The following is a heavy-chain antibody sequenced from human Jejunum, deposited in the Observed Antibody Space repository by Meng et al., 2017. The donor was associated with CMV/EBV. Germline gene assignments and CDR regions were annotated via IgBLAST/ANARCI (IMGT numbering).Heavy chain of an antibody. Sequence: TRVSWIRQPAGKAMECLARIDWDDDKYCSTSLKTRLTISKATSKNQVVLTMTNMDPVDTATYYCARTGITMIVVVIPNSVVDAFDIWGQGTMVTVSS. CDR2: IDWDDDK. J-gene: IGHJ3*02. D-gene: IGHD3-22*01. CDR1: TR. CDR3: ARTGITMIVVVIPNSVVDAFDI. V-gene: IGHV2-70*04.